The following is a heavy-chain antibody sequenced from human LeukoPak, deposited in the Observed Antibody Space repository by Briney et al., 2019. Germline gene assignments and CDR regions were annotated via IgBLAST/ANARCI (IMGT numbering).Heavy chain of an antibody. Sequence: GESLKISCAASGFTFSSYAMSWVRQAPGKGLEWVSAISGSGGSTYYADSVKGRFTISRDNSKNTPYLQMNSLRAEDTAVYYCAKFTGRWLQMGAYFDYWGQGTLVTVSS. J-gene: IGHJ4*02. D-gene: IGHD5-24*01. CDR3: AKFTGRWLQMGAYFDY. CDR1: GFTFSSYA. V-gene: IGHV3-23*01. CDR2: ISGSGGST.